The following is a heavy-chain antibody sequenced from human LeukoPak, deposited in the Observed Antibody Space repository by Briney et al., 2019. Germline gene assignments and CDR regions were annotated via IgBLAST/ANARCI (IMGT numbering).Heavy chain of an antibody. Sequence: SETLSLTCSVSGASINSYYWSWIRQPPGKGLEWIGNIYYNRSTSYHPSLKSRVTISVDTSTNQFSLKLSSVTAADTAVYYCARHGNAYYDSSGYPWPDAFDIWGQGTMVTVSS. CDR1: GASINSYY. CDR2: IYYNRST. D-gene: IGHD3-22*01. V-gene: IGHV4-59*08. CDR3: ARHGNAYYDSSGYPWPDAFDI. J-gene: IGHJ3*02.